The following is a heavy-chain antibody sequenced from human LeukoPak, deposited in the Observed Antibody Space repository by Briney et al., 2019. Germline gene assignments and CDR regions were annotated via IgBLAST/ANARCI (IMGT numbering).Heavy chain of an antibody. CDR1: GFTFSSYA. Sequence: GGSLRLSCAASGFTFSSYAVSWVRQAPGKGLEWVSSISSSSSYIYYADSVKGRFTISRDNAKNSLYLQMNSLRAEDTAVYYCARDTQTYYDVLALDYWGQGTLVTVSS. V-gene: IGHV3-21*01. CDR2: ISSSSSYI. J-gene: IGHJ4*02. CDR3: ARDTQTYYDVLALDY. D-gene: IGHD3-9*01.